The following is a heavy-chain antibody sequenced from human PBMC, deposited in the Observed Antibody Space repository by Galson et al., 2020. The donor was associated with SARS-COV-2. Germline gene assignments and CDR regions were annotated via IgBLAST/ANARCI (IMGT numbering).Heavy chain of an antibody. J-gene: IGHJ5*02. D-gene: IGHD3-10*01. CDR1: GGSISSYY. Sequence: ASETLSLTCTVSGGSISSYYWSWIRQPPGKGLEWIGYIYYSGSTNYNPSLKSRVTISVDTSKNQFSLKLSSVTAADTAVYYCARGTPDYYGSGSYFGWFDPWGQGTLVTVSS. V-gene: IGHV4-59*01. CDR3: ARGTPDYYGSGSYFGWFDP. CDR2: IYYSGST.